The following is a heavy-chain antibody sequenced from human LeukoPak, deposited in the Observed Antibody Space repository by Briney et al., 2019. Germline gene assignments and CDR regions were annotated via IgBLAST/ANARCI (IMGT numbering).Heavy chain of an antibody. Sequence: SQTLSLTCTVSGGSISSGDYYWSWIRQPPGKGLEWIGYIYYSGSTYYNPSPKSRVTISVDTSKNQFSLKLSSVTAADTAVYYCARGRPTRYYYDSSGPDYWGQGTLVTVSS. CDR2: IYYSGST. V-gene: IGHV4-30-4*01. CDR1: GGSISSGDYY. J-gene: IGHJ4*02. D-gene: IGHD3-22*01. CDR3: ARGRPTRYYYDSSGPDY.